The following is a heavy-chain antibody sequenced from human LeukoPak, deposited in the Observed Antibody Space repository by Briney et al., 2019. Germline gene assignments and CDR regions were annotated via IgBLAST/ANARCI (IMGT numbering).Heavy chain of an antibody. CDR2: IRYDGSNK. CDR1: GFTFSSYG. CDR3: AKSLLTTASGTGRAFDI. Sequence: QSGGSLRLSCAASGFTFSSYGMHWVRQAPGKGLEWVAFIRYDGSNKYYADSVKGRFTISRDNSKNTLYLQMNSLRAEDTAEYYCAKSLLTTASGTGRAFDIWGQGTMVTVS. V-gene: IGHV3-30*02. D-gene: IGHD1-26*01. J-gene: IGHJ3*02.